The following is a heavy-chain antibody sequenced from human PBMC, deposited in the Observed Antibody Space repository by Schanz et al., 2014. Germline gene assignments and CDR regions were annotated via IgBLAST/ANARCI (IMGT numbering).Heavy chain of an antibody. V-gene: IGHV3-74*01. CDR2: IGVDGTTT. D-gene: IGHD3-10*01. Sequence: EVQLVESGGGLVQPGGSLRLSCAASGFTFSSYWMHWVRQVPGKGLVWVSVIGVDGTTTYYADSVKGRFTISRDNSKNTLYLQMNSLRPEDTAVYYCAKQHIVRGVIYLNWFDSWGQGTLVTVSS. CDR1: GFTFSSYW. CDR3: AKQHIVRGVIYLNWFDS. J-gene: IGHJ5*01.